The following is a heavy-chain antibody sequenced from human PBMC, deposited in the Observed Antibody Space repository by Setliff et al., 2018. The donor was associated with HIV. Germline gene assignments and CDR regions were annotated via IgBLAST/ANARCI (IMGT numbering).Heavy chain of an antibody. D-gene: IGHD3-3*01. CDR3: ARLTKGVVNAFDY. Sequence: KTSETLSLTCTVSGYSISSGYYWGWIRQPPGKGLEWIGNLYHSGSTYYNPSLKSRVTISVDTSKNQFSLKLSSVTAADTAVYYCARLTKGVVNAFDYWGQGTLVTVSS. J-gene: IGHJ4*02. CDR2: LYHSGST. CDR1: GYSISSGYY. V-gene: IGHV4-38-2*02.